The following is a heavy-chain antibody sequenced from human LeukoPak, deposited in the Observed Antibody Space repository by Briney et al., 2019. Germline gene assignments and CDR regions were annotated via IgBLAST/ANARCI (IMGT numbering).Heavy chain of an antibody. Sequence: PSETLSLTCTVSGGSINSYYWSWIRQPPGKGLEWIGYIYYSGSTNYNPSLKSRVTISRDTSKNRFSLKLRSVTAADTAVYYCTSGGMVSGDYWGHGTLVTVSS. CDR3: TSGGMVSGDY. V-gene: IGHV4-59*01. D-gene: IGHD2-8*01. CDR1: GGSINSYY. CDR2: IYYSGST. J-gene: IGHJ4*01.